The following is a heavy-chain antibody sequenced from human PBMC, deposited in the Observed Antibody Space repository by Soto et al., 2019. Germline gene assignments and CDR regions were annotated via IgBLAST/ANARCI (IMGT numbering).Heavy chain of an antibody. CDR1: GFTFSSYA. D-gene: IGHD2-15*01. CDR3: AKAGGRDYYYYYMDV. J-gene: IGHJ6*03. V-gene: IGHV3-23*01. Sequence: EVQLLESGGGLVQPGGSLRLSCAASGFTFSSYAMSWVRQAPGKGLEWVSAISGSGGSTYYADSVKGRFTISRDNSKNTLYLQMNSLRAEDTAVYYRAKAGGRDYYYYYMDVWGKGTTVTVSS. CDR2: ISGSGGST.